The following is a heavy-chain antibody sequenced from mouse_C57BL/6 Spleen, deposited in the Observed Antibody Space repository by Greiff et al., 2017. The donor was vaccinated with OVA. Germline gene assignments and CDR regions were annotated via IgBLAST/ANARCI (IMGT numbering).Heavy chain of an antibody. CDR2: IWGDGST. J-gene: IGHJ3*01. D-gene: IGHD1-1*01. V-gene: IGHV2-3*01. CDR3: AKHPDGSPWFAY. CDR1: GFSLTSYG. Sequence: QVQLKQSGPGLVAPSQCLSITCTASGFSLTSYGVSWVRQPPGQGLEWMGVIWGDGSTNYYTALISRLSISKDNSKSKVFLKLNRLQTDDAAAYYCAKHPDGSPWFAYWGQGTLVTVSA.